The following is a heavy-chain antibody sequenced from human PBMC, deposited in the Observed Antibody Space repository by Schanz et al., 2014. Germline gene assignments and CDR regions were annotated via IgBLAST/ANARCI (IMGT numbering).Heavy chain of an antibody. J-gene: IGHJ4*02. CDR3: AKQIHYDVLTVARN. Sequence: EVHLLESGGGLVQPGGSLRLSCAASGFTFSSYSMSWVRQAPGKGLEWVSALSGSAGSTYYADSVKGRFTISRDNTKNTLYLQMNSLRAEDTAVYYCAKQIHYDVLTVARNWGQGTLVTVSS. D-gene: IGHD3-9*01. CDR2: LSGSAGST. CDR1: GFTFSSYS. V-gene: IGHV3-23*01.